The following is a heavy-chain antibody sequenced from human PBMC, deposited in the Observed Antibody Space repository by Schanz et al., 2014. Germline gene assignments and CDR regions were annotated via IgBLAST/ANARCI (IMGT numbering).Heavy chain of an antibody. CDR3: ARDRRNADLDY. CDR2: ISGSGGST. CDR1: GFVFGDYY. Sequence: VQVVQSGGGLVKPGGSLRLSCAASGFVFGDYYMTWIRQAPGKGLEWVSAISGSGGSTYYADSVKGRFTISRDNSKNTLYLQMNSLRAEDTALYYCARDRRNADLDYWGQGTLVTVSS. J-gene: IGHJ4*02. V-gene: IGHV3-23*04. D-gene: IGHD1-1*01.